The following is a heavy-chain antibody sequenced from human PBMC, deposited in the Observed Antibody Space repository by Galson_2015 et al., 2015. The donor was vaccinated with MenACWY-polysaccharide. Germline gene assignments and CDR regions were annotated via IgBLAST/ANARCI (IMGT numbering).Heavy chain of an antibody. V-gene: IGHV3-7*01. D-gene: IGHD3-16*01. CDR2: IKQVGNEK. CDR1: GFTFSRYW. Sequence: SLRLSCAASGFTFSRYWMSWVRQAPGKGLEWVANIKQVGNEKYYVDSVKGRFTISRDNARNSLYLQMNSLRAEDTAVYYCARRRGGLGNYFDYWGQGTLVTVSS. CDR3: ARRRGGLGNYFDY. J-gene: IGHJ4*02.